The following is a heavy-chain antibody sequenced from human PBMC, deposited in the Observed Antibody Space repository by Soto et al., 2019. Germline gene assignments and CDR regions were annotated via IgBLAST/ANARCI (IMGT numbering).Heavy chain of an antibody. Sequence: PVGSLRLSCAASGFTFSSYAMSWVRQAPGKGLEWVSAISGSGISTYYADSVKGRFTISRDNSRNTLYLQMSSLRAEDTAVYYCAKADGATTMIVVGGDYWGQGTLVTVSS. CDR1: GFTFSSYA. D-gene: IGHD3-22*01. V-gene: IGHV3-23*01. CDR3: AKADGATTMIVVGGDY. J-gene: IGHJ4*02. CDR2: ISGSGIST.